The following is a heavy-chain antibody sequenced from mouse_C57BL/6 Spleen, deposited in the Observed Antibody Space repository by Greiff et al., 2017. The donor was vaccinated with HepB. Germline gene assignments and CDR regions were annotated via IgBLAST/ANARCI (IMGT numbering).Heavy chain of an antibody. CDR1: GFTFSSYG. CDR2: ISSGGSYT. CDR3: AGGGGKGYAMDY. V-gene: IGHV5-6*01. D-gene: IGHD1-1*01. J-gene: IGHJ4*01. Sequence: EVQVVESGGDLVKPGGSLKLSCAASGFTFSSYGMSWVRQTPDKRLEWVATISSGGSYTYYPDSVKGRFTISRDNAKNTLYLQMSSLKSEDTAMYYCAGGGGKGYAMDYWGQGTSVTVSS.